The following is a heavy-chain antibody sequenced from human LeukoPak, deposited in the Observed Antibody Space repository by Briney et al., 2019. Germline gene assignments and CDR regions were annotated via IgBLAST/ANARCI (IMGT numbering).Heavy chain of an antibody. D-gene: IGHD3-10*01. CDR3: ARGRYDYYGSGSYYPHFDY. J-gene: IGHJ4*02. CDR1: GYTFTSYA. Sequence: ASVKVSCKASGYTFTSYAMNWVRQAPGQGLEWMGWISAYNGNTNYAQKLQGRVTMTTDTSTSTAYMELRSLRSDDTAVYYCARGRYDYYGSGSYYPHFDYWGQGTLVTVSS. CDR2: ISAYNGNT. V-gene: IGHV1-18*01.